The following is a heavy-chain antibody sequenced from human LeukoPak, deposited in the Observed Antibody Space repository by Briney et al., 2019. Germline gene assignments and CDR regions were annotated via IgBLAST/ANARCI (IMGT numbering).Heavy chain of an antibody. CDR2: IIPIFGTA. CDR1: GGTFSSYA. CDR3: ARVGVRGAAAGIEDWFDP. V-gene: IGHV1-69*13. J-gene: IGHJ5*02. Sequence: ASVKGSCKASGGTFSSYAISWVRQAPGQGLEWMGGIIPIFGTANYAQKFQGRVTITADESTSTAYMELSSLRSEDTAVYYCARVGVRGAAAGIEDWFDPWGQGTLVTVSS. D-gene: IGHD6-13*01.